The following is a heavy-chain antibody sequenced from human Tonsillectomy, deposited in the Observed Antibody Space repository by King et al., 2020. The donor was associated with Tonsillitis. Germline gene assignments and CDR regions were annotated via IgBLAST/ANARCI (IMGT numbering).Heavy chain of an antibody. Sequence: VQLVESGGGVVQPGRSLRLSCAASGFTFSNNGMHWVRQAPGKGLEWVALIWYDGSNEYYADSVKGRFTISRDNSRNTLYLQMNSLRAEDTALYYCARDFGTTWYTHYLFDYWGQGTLVTVSS. CDR2: IWYDGSNE. D-gene: IGHD2/OR15-2a*01. J-gene: IGHJ4*02. CDR1: GFTFSNNG. V-gene: IGHV3-33*08. CDR3: ARDFGTTWYTHYLFDY.